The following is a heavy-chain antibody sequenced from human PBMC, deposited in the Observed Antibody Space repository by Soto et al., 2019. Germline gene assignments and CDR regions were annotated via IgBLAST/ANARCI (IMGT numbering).Heavy chain of an antibody. J-gene: IGHJ4*02. CDR2: IYYSGST. Sequence: PSETLSLTCTVSGGSISSYYWSWIRQPPGKGLEWIGYIYYSGSTNYNPSLKSRVTISVDTSKNQFFLKLSSVTAADTAVYYCARLDFWSGYMPLWGQGTLVTVSS. D-gene: IGHD3-3*01. CDR1: GGSISSYY. CDR3: ARLDFWSGYMPL. V-gene: IGHV4-59*01.